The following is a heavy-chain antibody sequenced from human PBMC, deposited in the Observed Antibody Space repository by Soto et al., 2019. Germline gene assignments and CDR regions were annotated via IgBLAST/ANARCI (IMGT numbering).Heavy chain of an antibody. J-gene: IGHJ5*02. V-gene: IGHV3-23*01. CDR2: ISGSGGST. CDR3: AKDSITIFGVAHGLLDWFDP. CDR1: GFTFSSYA. Sequence: GGSLRLSCAASGFTFSSYAMSWVRQAPGKGLEWVSAISGSGGSTYYADSVKGRFTISRDNSKNTLYLQMNSLRAEDTAVYYCAKDSITIFGVAHGLLDWFDPWGQGTLVTVSS. D-gene: IGHD3-3*01.